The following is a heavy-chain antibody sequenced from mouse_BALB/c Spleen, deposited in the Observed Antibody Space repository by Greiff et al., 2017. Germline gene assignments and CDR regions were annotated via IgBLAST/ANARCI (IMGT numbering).Heavy chain of an antibody. CDR3: ARGDLGAMDY. CDR1: GFNIKDTY. V-gene: IGHV14-3*02. CDR2: FDPANGNT. Sequence: VQLQQSGAELVKPGASVKLSCTASGFNIKDTYMHWVKQRPEQGLEGMGRFDPANGNTKYDPKFQGKATITADTSSNTAYLQLSSLTSEDTAVYYCARGDLGAMDYWGQGTSVTVSS. D-gene: IGHD3-3*01. J-gene: IGHJ4*01.